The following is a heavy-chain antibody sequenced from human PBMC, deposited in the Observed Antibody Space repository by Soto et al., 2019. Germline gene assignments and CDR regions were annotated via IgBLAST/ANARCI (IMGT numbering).Heavy chain of an antibody. CDR3: ARAGPYCVRDCYPWAFDI. J-gene: IGHJ3*02. V-gene: IGHV3-33*01. CDR1: GFTFSTYG. D-gene: IGHD2-21*01. Sequence: QVQLVESGGGVVQPGTSLRLSCAASGFTFSTYGMHWVRQTPGKGLEWVAIIWYEGLNLYYADSVKGRFTISRDDSKNTVYLEMNGLRPGDTAVYYCARAGPYCVRDCYPWAFDIWRDGTVVTFSS. CDR2: IWYEGLNL.